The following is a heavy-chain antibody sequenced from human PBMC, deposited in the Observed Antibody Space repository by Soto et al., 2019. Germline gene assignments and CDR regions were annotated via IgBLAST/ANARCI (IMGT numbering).Heavy chain of an antibody. J-gene: IGHJ6*02. CDR1: GFTFSSYG. CDR2: ISYDGSNK. D-gene: IGHD1-26*01. V-gene: IGHV3-30*18. Sequence: QVQLVESGGGVVQPGRSLRLSCAASGFTFSSYGMHWVRQAPGKGLEWVAVISYDGSNKYYADSVKGRFTISRDNSKNTLYLQMNSLRAEDTAVYYCAKVGIVGATTNYYSYGMDVWGQGTTVTVSS. CDR3: AKVGIVGATTNYYSYGMDV.